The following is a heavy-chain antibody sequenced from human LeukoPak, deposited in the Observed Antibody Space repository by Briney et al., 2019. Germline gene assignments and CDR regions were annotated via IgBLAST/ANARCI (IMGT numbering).Heavy chain of an antibody. Sequence: ASVKVSCKVSGYTLTELSMHWVRQAPGKGLEWMGGFDPEDGETIYAQKFQGRVTMTEDTSTDTAYMELSSLRSEDTAVYYCAIYSSGWYVHYYYYYMDVWGKGTTVTVSS. CDR3: AIYSSGWYVHYYYYYMDV. CDR1: GYTLTELS. CDR2: FDPEDGET. D-gene: IGHD6-19*01. V-gene: IGHV1-24*01. J-gene: IGHJ6*03.